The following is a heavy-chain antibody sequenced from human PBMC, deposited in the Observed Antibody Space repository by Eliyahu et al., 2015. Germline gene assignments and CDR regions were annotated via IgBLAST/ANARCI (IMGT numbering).Heavy chain of an antibody. CDR1: GGSIXSYY. CDR2: IYYSGST. D-gene: IGHD6-6*01. J-gene: IGHJ6*04. Sequence: QVQLQESGPGLVKPSETLSLTCTVSGGSIXSYYWSWIRQPPGKGLEWIGHIYYSGSTNYNPSLKSRVTISVDTSKNQFSLKLSSVTAADTAVYYCARAAGRYSSSSYNYYYGMDVWGKGTTVTVSS. V-gene: IGHV4-59*01. CDR3: ARAAGRYSSSSYNYYYGMDV.